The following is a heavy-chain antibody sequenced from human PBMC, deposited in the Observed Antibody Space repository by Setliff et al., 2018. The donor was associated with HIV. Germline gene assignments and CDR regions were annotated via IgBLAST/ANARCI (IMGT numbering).Heavy chain of an antibody. J-gene: IGHJ5*02. CDR3: ARDRVGSTNSFDP. CDR1: GFTSSDYW. V-gene: IGHV3-74*01. D-gene: IGHD1-26*01. CDR2: IRGDGTHT. Sequence: GGSLRLSCAASGFTSSDYWMHWIRQAPGEGLVWVSRIRGDGTHTDYADSVRGRFTTSRDNAKNTVYLQMNDLRVEDTAVYFCARDRVGSTNSFDPWGQGTLVTVSS.